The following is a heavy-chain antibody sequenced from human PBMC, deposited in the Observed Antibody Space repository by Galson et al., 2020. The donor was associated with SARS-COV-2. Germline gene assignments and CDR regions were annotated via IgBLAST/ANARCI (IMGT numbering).Heavy chain of an antibody. V-gene: IGHV1-2*02. CDR2: INPNSGGT. CDR1: GYTFTDYY. CDR3: ARDQGGGSYRLGFDY. J-gene: IGHJ4*02. Sequence: ASVKVSCKASGYTFTDYYMHWVRQAPGQGLEWMGWINPNSGGTNYAQKFQDRVTMTRDTSTSTAYMELSRLRSDDTAVYYCARDQGGGSYRLGFDYWGQGTLVTVSS. D-gene: IGHD1-26*01.